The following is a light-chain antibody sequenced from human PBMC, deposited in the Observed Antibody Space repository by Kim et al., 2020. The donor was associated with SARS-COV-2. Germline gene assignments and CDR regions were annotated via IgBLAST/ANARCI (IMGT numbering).Light chain of an antibody. J-gene: IGLJ2*01. CDR1: SGHSTYA. CDR2: VNSDGTF. CDR3: QTWGTGIQV. Sequence: SVQPTGTLSSGHSTYALAWHQQHPGKGPRYLMTVNSDGTFRKGDVIPDRFSGSSSGAERSLTISRLQSDDEADYYCQTWGTGIQVFGGGTQLTVL. V-gene: IGLV4-69*01.